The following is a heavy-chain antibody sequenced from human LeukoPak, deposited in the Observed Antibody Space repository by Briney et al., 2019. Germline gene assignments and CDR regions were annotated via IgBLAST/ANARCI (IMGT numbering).Heavy chain of an antibody. CDR2: TNPNSGST. J-gene: IGHJ4*02. CDR3: ARARSSVTTVTTPGY. D-gene: IGHD4-17*01. V-gene: IGHV1-46*01. Sequence: ASVKVSCKASGYTFTGYYMHWVRQAPGQGLEWMGWTNPNSGSTSYAQKFQGRVTMTRDTSTSTVYMELSSLRSEDTAVYYCARARSSVTTVTTPGYWGQGTLVTVSS. CDR1: GYTFTGYY.